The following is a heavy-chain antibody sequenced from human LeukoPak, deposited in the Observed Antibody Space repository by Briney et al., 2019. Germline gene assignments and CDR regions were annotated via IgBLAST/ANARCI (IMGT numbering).Heavy chain of an antibody. V-gene: IGHV4-39*01. CDR2: IYYSGST. J-gene: IGHJ4*02. Sequence: SETLSLTCTVSGGSISTSTYYWGWIRRPPGKGLEWIGSIYYSGSTYYNPSLKSRVTISVDTSKNQFSLKLSSVTAADTAVYYCARQGDYYDSSGYYFGKYYFDYWGQGTLVTVSS. D-gene: IGHD3-22*01. CDR1: GGSISTSTYY. CDR3: ARQGDYYDSSGYYFGKYYFDY.